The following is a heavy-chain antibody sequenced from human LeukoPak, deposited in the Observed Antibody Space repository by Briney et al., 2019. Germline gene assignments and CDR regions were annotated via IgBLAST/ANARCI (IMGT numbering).Heavy chain of an antibody. D-gene: IGHD6-13*01. CDR1: GFTFTAFW. V-gene: IGHV3-74*01. Sequence: GGSLRLSCATSGFTFTAFWMHWVRQAPGKGLVWVSRISNDGISTSYADSVKGRFTISRDNFKRTLYLQMNRLRAEDTAVYYCAKVAADSAWYIDLWGRGTLVSVSS. CDR2: ISNDGIST. CDR3: AKVAADSAWYIDL. J-gene: IGHJ2*01.